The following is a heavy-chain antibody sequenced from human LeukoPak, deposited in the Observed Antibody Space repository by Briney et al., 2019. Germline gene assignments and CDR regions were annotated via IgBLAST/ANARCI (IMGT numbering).Heavy chain of an antibody. CDR2: IHIYRGNT. D-gene: IGHD6-13*01. V-gene: IGHV1-18*01. CDR1: GYSSTNYG. Sequence: ASVKVSCKASGYSSTNYGISWVRQAPGQGLEWMGWIHIYRGNTNYAQKFQGRVTMTSDTSTSTVYMEVRGLRSDDTAMYYCARDVGITVADSFDPWGQGTLVTVSS. CDR3: ARDVGITVADSFDP. J-gene: IGHJ5*02.